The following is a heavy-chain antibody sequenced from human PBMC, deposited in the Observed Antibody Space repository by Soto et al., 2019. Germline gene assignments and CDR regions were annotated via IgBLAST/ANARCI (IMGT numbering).Heavy chain of an antibody. CDR3: ASQFGELLSGWWFDP. J-gene: IGHJ5*02. CDR2: IASSGST. D-gene: IGHD3-10*01. Sequence: PSATPSLTYPVSGDSINTGGSLWHWNSQHPGKGLEWIGYIASSGSTYYNPSLKGRLTIAADTSENQFSLRLTSVTAADTAVYYCASQFGELLSGWWFDPWGQGILVTVS. CDR1: GDSINTGGSL. V-gene: IGHV4-31*03.